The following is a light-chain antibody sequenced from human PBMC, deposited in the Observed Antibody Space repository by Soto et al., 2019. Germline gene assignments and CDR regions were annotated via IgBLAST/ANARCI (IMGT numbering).Light chain of an antibody. CDR3: QQYDNYRA. Sequence: DIRLTQSPSLLSASVGDRVTITCRASQGISSFLAWYQQKPGKAPNLLMYAASTLQSGVPSRLSGGESGTEYTLTISSLKPEDSATYYCQQYDNYRAFGQGTKVDIK. CDR2: AAS. J-gene: IGKJ1*01. V-gene: IGKV1-9*01. CDR1: QGISSF.